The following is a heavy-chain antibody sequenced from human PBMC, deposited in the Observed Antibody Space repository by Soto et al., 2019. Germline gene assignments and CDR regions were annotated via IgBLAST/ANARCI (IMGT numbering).Heavy chain of an antibody. CDR1: GGSISITSYY. CDR2: LYYSGST. CDR3: ARELERRRIGYGMDV. J-gene: IGHJ6*02. D-gene: IGHD1-1*01. Sequence: PSEPLSLTCTVSGGSISITSYYWGWIRQPPGKGLEWIGSLYYSGSTYSHPSLRSRVSISVDTSKSQFTLKLSSVTAADTAVYYCARELERRRIGYGMDVWGQGTTVTVSS. V-gene: IGHV4-39*02.